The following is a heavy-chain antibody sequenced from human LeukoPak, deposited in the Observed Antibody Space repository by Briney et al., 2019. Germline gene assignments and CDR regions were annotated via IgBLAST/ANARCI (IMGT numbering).Heavy chain of an antibody. D-gene: IGHD6-13*01. J-gene: IGHJ5*02. CDR1: GYTFTSYY. Sequence: ASVKVSCKASGYTFTSYYMHWVRQAPGQGLEWMGIINPSGGSTSYAQKFQGRVTMTRDTSTSTVYMELSSLRSEDTAVYYSARDGADSSSFGNWFDPWGQGTLVTVSS. CDR3: ARDGADSSSFGNWFDP. V-gene: IGHV1-46*01. CDR2: INPSGGST.